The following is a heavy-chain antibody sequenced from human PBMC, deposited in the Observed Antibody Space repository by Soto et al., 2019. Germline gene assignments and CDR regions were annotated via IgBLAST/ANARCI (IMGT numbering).Heavy chain of an antibody. D-gene: IGHD2-2*01. CDR2: IYPGDSDT. CDR3: ARRGGYCSSTSCPHQDAFDI. V-gene: IGHV5-51*01. CDR1: GYSFTSYW. J-gene: IGHJ3*02. Sequence: GESLKISCKGSGYSFTSYWIGWVRQMPGKGLEWMGIIYPGDSDTRYSPSFQGQVTISADKSISTAYLQGSSLKASDTAMYYCARRGGYCSSTSCPHQDAFDIGGQGTMVTVSS.